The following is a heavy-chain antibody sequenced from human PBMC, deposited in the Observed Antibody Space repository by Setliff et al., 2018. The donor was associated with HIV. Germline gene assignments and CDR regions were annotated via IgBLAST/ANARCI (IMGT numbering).Heavy chain of an antibody. V-gene: IGHV2-5*02. Sequence: SGPTLVNPTQTLTVTCTFSGFSLYTRGVAVAWIRQPPGKALEWLALIYWDDDKRYNPSLESRLTITKYTSKNHVVRTMTNVDPDDTGTYYCAHRPYNSPNWFDPWGQGTLVTVSS. D-gene: IGHD1-20*01. CDR2: IYWDDDK. CDR3: AHRPYNSPNWFDP. J-gene: IGHJ5*02. CDR1: GFSLYTRGVA.